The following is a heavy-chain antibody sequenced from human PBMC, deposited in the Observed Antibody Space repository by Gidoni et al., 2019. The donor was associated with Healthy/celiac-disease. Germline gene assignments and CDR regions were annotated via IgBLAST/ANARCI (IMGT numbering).Heavy chain of an antibody. J-gene: IGHJ5*02. CDR3: ARDVLLRGLPNWFDP. V-gene: IGHV1-2*06. D-gene: IGHD5-12*01. CDR2: INPNSGGT. Sequence: QVQLVQSGAEVKKPGASVKVSCKASGYTFTGYYMHWVRQAPGQGLEWMGRINPNSGGTNYAQKFQGRVTMTRDTSISTAYMELSRLRSDDTAVYYCARDVLLRGLPNWFDPWGQGTLVTVSS. CDR1: GYTFTGYY.